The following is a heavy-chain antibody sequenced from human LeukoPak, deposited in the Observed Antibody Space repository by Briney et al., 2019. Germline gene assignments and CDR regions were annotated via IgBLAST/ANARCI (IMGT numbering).Heavy chain of an antibody. Sequence: PSETRSLTCTVSGGSISSYYWSWIRQPPGKGLEWIGYIYYSGSTNYNPSLKSRVTISVDTSKNQFSLKLSSVTAADTAVYYCARGEEYCSGGSCSDGMDVWGKGTTVTVSS. CDR1: GGSISSYY. CDR3: ARGEEYCSGGSCSDGMDV. J-gene: IGHJ6*04. CDR2: IYYSGST. V-gene: IGHV4-59*01. D-gene: IGHD2-15*01.